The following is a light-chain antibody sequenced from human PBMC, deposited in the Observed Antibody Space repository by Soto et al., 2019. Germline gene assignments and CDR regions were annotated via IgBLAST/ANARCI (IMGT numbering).Light chain of an antibody. CDR2: EVR. Sequence: QSVLTQPPSASGSLGQSVTMSCTGTSSDVGNYNYVSWYQQHPGEAPKLMIYEVRTRPSGVPHRFSASKSGNTASLTVSGLQAEDEADYYCSSYAGDNNVIFSGGTKLTVL. CDR3: SSYAGDNNVI. J-gene: IGLJ2*01. V-gene: IGLV2-8*01. CDR1: SSDVGNYNY.